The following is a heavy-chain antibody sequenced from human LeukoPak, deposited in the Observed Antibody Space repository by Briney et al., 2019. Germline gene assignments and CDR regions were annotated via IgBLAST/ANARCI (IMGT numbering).Heavy chain of an antibody. V-gene: IGHV1-69*04. CDR1: GGTFSSYA. D-gene: IGHD3-10*01. CDR2: IIPIFGIA. J-gene: IGHJ5*02. Sequence: GFSVKVSCKASGGTFSSYAISWVRQAPGQGLEWMGRIIPIFGIANYAQKFQGRVTITADKSTSTAYMELSSLRSEDTAVYYCARVYYYGSGSYYSMNWFDPWGQGTLVTVSS. CDR3: ARVYYYGSGSYYSMNWFDP.